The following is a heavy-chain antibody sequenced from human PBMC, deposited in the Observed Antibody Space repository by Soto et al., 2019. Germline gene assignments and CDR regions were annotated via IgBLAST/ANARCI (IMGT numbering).Heavy chain of an antibody. CDR2: IYYSGST. J-gene: IGHJ4*02. Sequence: PSETLSLTCTVSGGSISSGDYYWGWIRQPPGKGLEWIGYIYYSGSTYYNPSLKSRVTISVDTSKNQFSLKLSSVTAADTAVYYCARGAYYYGSSDYWGQGTLVTVS. CDR3: ARGAYYYGSSDY. D-gene: IGHD3-10*01. CDR1: GGSISSGDYY. V-gene: IGHV4-30-4*01.